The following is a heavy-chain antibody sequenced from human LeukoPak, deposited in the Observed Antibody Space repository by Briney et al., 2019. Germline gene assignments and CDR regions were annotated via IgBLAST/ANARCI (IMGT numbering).Heavy chain of an antibody. V-gene: IGHV1-18*01. CDR3: ARALWNWNYPNDDAFDI. D-gene: IGHD1-7*01. CDR1: GYTFTSYG. J-gene: IGHJ3*02. CDR2: ISAYNGNT. Sequence: ASVKVSCKASGYTFTSYGISWVRQAPGQGLEWMGWISAYNGNTNYAQKLQGRVTMTTDTSTSTAYMELRSLRSDDTAVYYCARALWNWNYPNDDAFDIWGQGTMVTAPS.